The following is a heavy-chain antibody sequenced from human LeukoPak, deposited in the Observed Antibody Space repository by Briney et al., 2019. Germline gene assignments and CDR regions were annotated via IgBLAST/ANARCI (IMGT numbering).Heavy chain of an antibody. CDR1: GFTFSSYA. V-gene: IGHV3-15*01. CDR3: AKEGATLTLPFDY. CDR2: IKSKTDGGTT. D-gene: IGHD1-26*01. J-gene: IGHJ4*02. Sequence: GGSLRLSCAASGFTFSSYAMHWVRQAPGKGLEWVGRIKSKTDGGTTDFAAPVKGRFTISRDDSKNTLYLQMNSLRTEDTAVYYCAKEGATLTLPFDYWGQGTLVTVSS.